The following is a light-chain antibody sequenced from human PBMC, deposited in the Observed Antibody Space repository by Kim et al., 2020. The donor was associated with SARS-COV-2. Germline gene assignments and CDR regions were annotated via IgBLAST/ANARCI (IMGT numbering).Light chain of an antibody. CDR2: DAF. V-gene: IGKV3-11*01. Sequence: LAPGERATLPYRASQSVGSSFAWYQQKPGQAPRLLIYDAFSRATGIPARFSGSGSGTDFTLTISSLEPEDFAVYYCQQRGNWPLTFGQGTKVDIK. CDR3: QQRGNWPLT. CDR1: QSVGSS. J-gene: IGKJ1*01.